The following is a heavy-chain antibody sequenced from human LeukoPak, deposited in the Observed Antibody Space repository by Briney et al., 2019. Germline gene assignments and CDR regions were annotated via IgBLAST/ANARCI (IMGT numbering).Heavy chain of an antibody. Sequence: ASVKVSCKAPGYTFTGYYMHWVRQAPGQGLEWMGWINPNSGGTNYAQKFQGRVTMTRDTSISTAYMELSRLRSDDTAVYYCAREEVLRYFDWLPLSSSPFDYWGQGTLVTVSS. J-gene: IGHJ4*02. CDR2: INPNSGGT. V-gene: IGHV1-2*02. CDR1: GYTFTGYY. D-gene: IGHD3-9*01. CDR3: AREEVLRYFDWLPLSSSPFDY.